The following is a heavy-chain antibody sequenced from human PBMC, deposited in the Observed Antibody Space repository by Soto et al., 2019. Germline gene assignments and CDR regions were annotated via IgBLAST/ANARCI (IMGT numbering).Heavy chain of an antibody. CDR3: ARDMKFTSDY. Sequence: VQLVESGGGVVQPGRSLRLSCATSGFIFDKYAIHWVRQAPGQGLEWVAYISFDGSNKYYADSVKGRFTISRDGSKRTVFLQMNSLRGEDTAVYYCARDMKFTSDYWGQGALVTVSS. CDR1: GFIFDKYA. V-gene: IGHV3-30*04. CDR2: ISFDGSNK. J-gene: IGHJ4*02.